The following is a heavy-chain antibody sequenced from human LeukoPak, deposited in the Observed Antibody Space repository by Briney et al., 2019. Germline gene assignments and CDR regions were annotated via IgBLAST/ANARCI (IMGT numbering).Heavy chain of an antibody. CDR2: INTGNGNT. V-gene: IGHV1-3*04. CDR3: ARVWDRGRYYFDY. Sequence: APVKVSCKASGYTFTTYVMHWVRQAPGQRLEWMGWINTGNGNTKYSQKFQDRVTITRDTSASTAYMELSSLRSEDTAVYYCARVWDRGRYYFDYWGQGTLVTVSS. J-gene: IGHJ4*02. D-gene: IGHD1-26*01. CDR1: GYTFTTYV.